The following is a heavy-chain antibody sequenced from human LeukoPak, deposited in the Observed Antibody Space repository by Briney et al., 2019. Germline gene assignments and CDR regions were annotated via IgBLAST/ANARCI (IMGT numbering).Heavy chain of an antibody. V-gene: IGHV4-34*01. CDR3: ARTVTFIAAAGTFIKKDWFDP. CDR1: GGSFSGYY. CDR2: INHSGST. D-gene: IGHD6-13*01. J-gene: IGHJ5*02. Sequence: SETLSLTCAVYGGSFSGYYWSWIRQPPGKGLEWVGEINHSGSTNYNPRLKSRVTISVGTSKNQFSLKLSSVTAEDTAVYYCARTVTFIAAAGTFIKKDWFDPWGQGTLVTVSS.